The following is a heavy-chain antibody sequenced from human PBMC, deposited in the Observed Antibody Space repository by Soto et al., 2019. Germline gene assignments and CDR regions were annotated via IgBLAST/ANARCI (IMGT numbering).Heavy chain of an antibody. V-gene: IGHV3-21*01. J-gene: IGHJ4*02. D-gene: IGHD4-17*01. CDR1: GFTFSSYS. CDR3: ARDNPQGYGDYSFDY. CDR2: ISSSSSYI. Sequence: EVQLVESGGGLVKPGGSLRLSCAASGFTFSSYSMNWVRQAPGKGLEWVSSISSSSSYIYYADSVKGRFTISRDNAKNSLYLQMNSLRAEDTAVYYCARDNPQGYGDYSFDYWGQGTLVTVSS.